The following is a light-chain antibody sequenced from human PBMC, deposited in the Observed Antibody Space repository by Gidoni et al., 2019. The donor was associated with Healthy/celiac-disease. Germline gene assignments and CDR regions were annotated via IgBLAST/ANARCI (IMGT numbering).Light chain of an antibody. CDR1: QSVSSN. Sequence: EIVMTQPPATLSVSPGERATLSCRASQSVSSNLAWYQQKPGQAPRLLIYGASTRATGIPARFSGSGSGKEFTITISSLQSEDFAVYYCQQYNNWGTFGQGTKVEIK. CDR3: QQYNNWGT. V-gene: IGKV3-15*01. J-gene: IGKJ1*01. CDR2: GAS.